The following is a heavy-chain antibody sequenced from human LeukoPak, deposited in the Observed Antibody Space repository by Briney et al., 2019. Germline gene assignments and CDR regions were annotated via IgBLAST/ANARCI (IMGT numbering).Heavy chain of an antibody. CDR3: ARAGGYDFWGGYYTD. CDR1: GYTFAGYY. D-gene: IGHD3-3*01. V-gene: IGHV1-2*02. Sequence: ASVKVSCKASGYTFAGYYMHWVRQAPGQGLEWMGWINPNSGGTNYAQKFQGRVTMTRDTSISTAYMELSRLRSDDTAVYYCARAGGYDFWGGYYTDWGQGTLVTVSS. CDR2: INPNSGGT. J-gene: IGHJ4*02.